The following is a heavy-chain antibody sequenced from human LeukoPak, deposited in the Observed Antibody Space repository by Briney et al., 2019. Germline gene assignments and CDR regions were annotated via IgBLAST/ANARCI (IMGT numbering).Heavy chain of an antibody. J-gene: IGHJ3*02. CDR2: ISSSSSYI. V-gene: IGHV3-21*01. D-gene: IGHD3-10*01. Sequence: GGSLRLSCAASGSTFSSYSMNWVRQAPGKGLEWVSSISSSSSYIYYADSVKGRFTISRDNAKNSLYLQMNSLRAEDTAVYYCASGSAPYYYGSGTYGGIAFDIWGQGTMVTVSS. CDR3: ASGSAPYYYGSGTYGGIAFDI. CDR1: GSTFSSYS.